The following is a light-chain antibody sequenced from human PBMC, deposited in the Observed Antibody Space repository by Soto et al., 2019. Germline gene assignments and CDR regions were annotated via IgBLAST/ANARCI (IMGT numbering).Light chain of an antibody. Sequence: QSVLTQPASVSGSPGQSITISCTGTSSDVGSYSLLSWYQQHPGKAPKLIIYEDIKGPSGVSNRFSGSKSGNTASLRISGLQAEDEADYYCYTYAGGSTYLFGTGTKVTVL. J-gene: IGLJ1*01. V-gene: IGLV2-23*01. CDR1: SSDVGSYSL. CDR2: EDI. CDR3: YTYAGGSTYL.